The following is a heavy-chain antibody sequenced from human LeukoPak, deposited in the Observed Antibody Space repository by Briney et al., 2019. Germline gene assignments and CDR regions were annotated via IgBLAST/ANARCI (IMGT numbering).Heavy chain of an antibody. V-gene: IGHV3-30*18. D-gene: IGHD3-10*02. CDR1: GFTFRSYG. CDR3: AELGITMIGGV. Sequence: PGGSLRLSCAASGFTFRSYGMHWVRQAPGKGLEWVAVTSYDESNKYYADSVKGRFTISRDNSKNTLYLQMNSLRAEDTAVYYCAELGITMIGGVWGKGTTVTVSS. CDR2: TSYDESNK. J-gene: IGHJ6*04.